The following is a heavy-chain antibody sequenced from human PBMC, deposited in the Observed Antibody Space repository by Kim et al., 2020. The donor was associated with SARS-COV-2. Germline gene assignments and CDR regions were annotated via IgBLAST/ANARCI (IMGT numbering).Heavy chain of an antibody. CDR1: GGSISSGGYY. Sequence: SETLSLTCTVSGGSISSGGYYWSWIRQHPGKGLEWIGYIYYSGSTYYNPSLKSRVTISVDTSKNQLSLKLSSVTAADTAVYYCARGRKAVDTEGGSYGMDVWGQGTTVTVTS. D-gene: IGHD5-18*01. CDR3: ARGRKAVDTEGGSYGMDV. CDR2: IYYSGST. J-gene: IGHJ6*02. V-gene: IGHV4-31*03.